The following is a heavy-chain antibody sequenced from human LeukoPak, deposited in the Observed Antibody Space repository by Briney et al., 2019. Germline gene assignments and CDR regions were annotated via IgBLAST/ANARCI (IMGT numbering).Heavy chain of an antibody. J-gene: IGHJ4*02. CDR2: INPNSGGT. CDR3: ARDWRPAQIAAAGPPEDY. V-gene: IGHV1-2*02. CDR1: GYTFTGYY. D-gene: IGHD6-13*01. Sequence: ASVKVSCKASGYTFTGYYMHWVRQAPGQGLEWMGWINPNSGGTNYAQKFQGRVTMTRDTSISTAYMELSRLRSDDTAVYYCARDWRPAQIAAAGPPEDYWGQGTLVTVSS.